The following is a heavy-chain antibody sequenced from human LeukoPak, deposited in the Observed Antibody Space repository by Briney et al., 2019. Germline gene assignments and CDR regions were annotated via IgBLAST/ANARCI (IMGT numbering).Heavy chain of an antibody. V-gene: IGHV3-23*01. CDR2: ISGSGGST. CDR3: AKDNVGVVDYYYSMDV. Sequence: PGGSLRLSCAASGFTFSSYAMSWVRQAPGKGLEWVSAISGSGGSTYYADSVKGRFTISRDNSKNTLYLQMNSLRAEDTAVYYCAKDNVGVVDYYYSMDVWGQGTTVTVSS. CDR1: GFTFSSYA. D-gene: IGHD3-3*01. J-gene: IGHJ6*02.